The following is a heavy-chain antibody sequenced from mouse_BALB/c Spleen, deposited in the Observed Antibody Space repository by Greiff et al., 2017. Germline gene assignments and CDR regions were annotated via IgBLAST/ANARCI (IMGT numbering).Heavy chain of an antibody. Sequence: EVQGVESGGGLVQPGGSRKLSCAASGFTFSSFGMHWVRQAPEKGLEWVAYISSGSSTIYYADTVKGRFTISRDNPKNTLFLQMTSLRSEDTAMYYCARLGLRRYAMDYWGQGTSVTVSS. D-gene: IGHD3-1*01. CDR1: GFTFSSFG. CDR3: ARLGLRRYAMDY. CDR2: ISSGSSTI. J-gene: IGHJ4*01. V-gene: IGHV5-17*02.